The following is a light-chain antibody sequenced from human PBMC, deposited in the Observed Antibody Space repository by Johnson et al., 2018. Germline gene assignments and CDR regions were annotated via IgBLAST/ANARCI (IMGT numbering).Light chain of an antibody. CDR2: ENN. Sequence: SVLTQPPSVSAALGQKVTISCSGSSSNIGNNYVSWYQQLPGTAPKLLIYENNKRPSGIPDRFSGSKSGTSATLGITGLQTGDEADYYCGTWDSSLSAGNVFGTGTKVTVL. CDR3: GTWDSSLSAGNV. V-gene: IGLV1-51*02. CDR1: SSNIGNNY. J-gene: IGLJ1*01.